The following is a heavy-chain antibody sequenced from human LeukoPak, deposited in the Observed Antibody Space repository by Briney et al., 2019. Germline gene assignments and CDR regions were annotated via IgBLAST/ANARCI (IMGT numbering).Heavy chain of an antibody. V-gene: IGHV4-34*01. CDR1: GGSFSGYY. CDR2: INHSGST. CDR3: ARFYRYSSSWYYFDY. Sequence: PSETLSLTCAVYGGSFSGYYWSWIRRPPGKGLEWTGEINHSGSTNYNPSLKSRVTISVDTSKNQFSLKLSSVTAADTAVYYCARFYRYSSSWYYFDYWGQGTLVTVSS. J-gene: IGHJ4*02. D-gene: IGHD6-13*01.